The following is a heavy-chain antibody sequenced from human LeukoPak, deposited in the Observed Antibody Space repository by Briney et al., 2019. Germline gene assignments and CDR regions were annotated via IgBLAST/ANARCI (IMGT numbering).Heavy chain of an antibody. CDR2: IYYSGTT. CDR1: GGSISSGDYF. D-gene: IGHD3-3*01. J-gene: IGHJ4*02. Sequence: SETLSLTCSVSGGSISSGDYFWTWIRQPPGKGLEYIGYIYYSGTTYYDPSLKSRITMSVDMSANQFSLRLTSVSAADTAVYYCTRAYWIGFHFDSWGQGILVSVSS. V-gene: IGHV4-30-4*01. CDR3: TRAYWIGFHFDS.